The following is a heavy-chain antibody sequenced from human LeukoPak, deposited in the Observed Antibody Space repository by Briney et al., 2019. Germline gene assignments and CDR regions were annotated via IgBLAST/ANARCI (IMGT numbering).Heavy chain of an antibody. J-gene: IGHJ3*02. V-gene: IGHV1-2*02. CDR3: ARARIGRFLGPFDI. CDR1: GYTFTDFF. CDR2: INPNSGGT. D-gene: IGHD3-3*01. Sequence: GASVKVSCKTSGYTFTDFFMHWLRQAPGQGLEWMGWINPNSGGTYSAQKFQGRVTMTRDTSISTAYMELYRLRSDDTAVYCCARARIGRFLGPFDIWGQGTMVTVSS.